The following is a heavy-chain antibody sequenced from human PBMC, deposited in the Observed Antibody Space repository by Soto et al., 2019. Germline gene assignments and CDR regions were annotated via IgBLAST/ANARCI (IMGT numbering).Heavy chain of an antibody. Sequence: QVQLQQSGPGLVKSSETLSLTCTVSGGSIGSYYWTWIRQPPGKGLEWIGYIYYSGSTNYNPSLKSRVTISKDTSKNPFALNLRSVTAADTAVYFCARSPWGYAFDIWGQGTVVTVSS. D-gene: IGHD1-26*01. CDR1: GGSIGSYY. V-gene: IGHV4-59*01. CDR3: ARSPWGYAFDI. CDR2: IYYSGST. J-gene: IGHJ3*02.